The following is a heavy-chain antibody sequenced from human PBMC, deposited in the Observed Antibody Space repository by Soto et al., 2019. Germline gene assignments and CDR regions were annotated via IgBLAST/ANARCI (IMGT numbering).Heavy chain of an antibody. D-gene: IGHD3-10*01. CDR3: ARDIGSYAYGEGY. CDR2: VYSSGTT. V-gene: IGHV4-4*07. Sequence: LETLSLTCSVSGVSINSYWWSWIRQPAGKGLEWIGRVYSSGTTDYNPSLNSRATMSVETSKNQFSLKLSSVAAADTAVYYCARDIGSYAYGEGYWGQGIQVTVS. CDR1: GVSINSYW. J-gene: IGHJ4*02.